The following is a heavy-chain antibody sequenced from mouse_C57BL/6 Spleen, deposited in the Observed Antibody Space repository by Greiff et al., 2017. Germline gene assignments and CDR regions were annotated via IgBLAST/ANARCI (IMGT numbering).Heavy chain of an antibody. CDR1: GYTFTSYW. J-gene: IGHJ3*01. V-gene: IGHV1-7*01. Sequence: QVHVKQSGAELAKPGASVKLSCTASGYTFTSYWMHWVKQRPGQGLEWIGYINPSSGYTKYNQKFKDKATLTADKSSRTAYMQLSSLTYEDSAVYYCARGGFAYWGQGTLVTVSA. CDR3: ARGGFAY. CDR2: INPSSGYT.